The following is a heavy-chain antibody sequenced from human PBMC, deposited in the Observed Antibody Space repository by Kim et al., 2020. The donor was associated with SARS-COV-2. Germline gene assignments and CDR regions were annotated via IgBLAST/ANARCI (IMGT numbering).Heavy chain of an antibody. D-gene: IGHD5-18*01. CDR2: ITGTASST. Sequence: GGSLRLSCVASGFPFSSYSLTWVRQAPGKGLEWVSGITGTASSTYYADSVKGRFSISRDNSKNTVYLQMNSLRAEDTAVYYCVRPNHNPLGHSYGEVDSWGQGTLVTVSS. CDR3: VRPNHNPLGHSYGEVDS. J-gene: IGHJ4*02. V-gene: IGHV3-23*01. CDR1: GFPFSSYS.